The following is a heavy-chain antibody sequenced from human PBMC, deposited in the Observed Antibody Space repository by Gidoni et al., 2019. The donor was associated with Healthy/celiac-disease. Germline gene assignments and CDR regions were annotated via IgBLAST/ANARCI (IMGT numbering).Heavy chain of an antibody. Sequence: EVQLVETGGGLIQPGGSLRLSCAASGFTVSSNYMRWARQAPGKGLEGVSVIYSGGSTYYADSVKGRFTISRDNSKNTRYLQMNSLRAEDTAVYYCARGGSAVADAFDIWGQGTMVTVSS. CDR1: GFTVSSNY. D-gene: IGHD6-19*01. V-gene: IGHV3-53*02. CDR2: IYSGGST. CDR3: ARGGSAVADAFDI. J-gene: IGHJ3*02.